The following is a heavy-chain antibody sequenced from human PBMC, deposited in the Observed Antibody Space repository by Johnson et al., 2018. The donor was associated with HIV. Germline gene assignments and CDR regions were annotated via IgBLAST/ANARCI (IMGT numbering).Heavy chain of an antibody. Sequence: VQLVESGGGLEQPGGSPRLSCAASGFTFASSAMSWVRQAPGKGLEWVSAISDSGSTYYADSVKGRFTISRDNSKNTLYLQMNSLRAEDTAVYYCAKDLLTLDAFDIWGQGTMVTVSS. CDR1: GFTFASSA. J-gene: IGHJ3*02. CDR3: AKDLLTLDAFDI. V-gene: IGHV3-23*04. CDR2: ISDSGST.